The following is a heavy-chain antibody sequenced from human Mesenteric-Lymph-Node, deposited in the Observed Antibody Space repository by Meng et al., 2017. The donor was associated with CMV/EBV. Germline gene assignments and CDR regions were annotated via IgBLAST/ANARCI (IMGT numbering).Heavy chain of an antibody. D-gene: IGHD4/OR15-4a*01. CDR1: GGSISHYY. V-gene: IGHV4-59*01. J-gene: IGHJ4*02. CDR2: INNSGTT. CDR3: ARHYGGNDY. Sequence: GSLRLSCTVSGGSISHYYWSWIRQTPGKGLEWIGYINNSGTTKYNPSLKSRVTTSVDMSKNQFYLRLSSVTAADTAVYYCARHYGGNDYWGQGILVTVSS.